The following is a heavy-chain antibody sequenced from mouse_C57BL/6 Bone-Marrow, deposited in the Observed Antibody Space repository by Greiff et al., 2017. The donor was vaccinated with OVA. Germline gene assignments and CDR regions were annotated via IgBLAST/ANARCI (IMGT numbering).Heavy chain of an antibody. V-gene: IGHV5-4*01. CDR2: ISDGGSYT. Sequence: EVKLQESGGGLVKPGGSLKLSCAASGFTFSSYAMSWVRQTPEKRLEWVATISDGGSYTYYPDNVKGRFTISRDNAKNNLYLQMSHLKSEDTAMYYCARDGGITTVVYWYFDVWGTGTTVTVSS. CDR3: ARDGGITTVVYWYFDV. CDR1: GFTFSSYA. D-gene: IGHD1-1*01. J-gene: IGHJ1*03.